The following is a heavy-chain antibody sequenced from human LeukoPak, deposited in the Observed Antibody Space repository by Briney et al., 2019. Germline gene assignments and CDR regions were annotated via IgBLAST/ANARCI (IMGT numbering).Heavy chain of an antibody. CDR1: GGSISSGVYY. V-gene: IGHV4-31*03. CDR3: ARDLPTYCGGDCYSGGFDY. Sequence: TLSLTCTVSGGSISSGVYYWSWIRQHPGKGLEWIGYIYHSGSTYYNPSLKSRVTISLDTSKNQFSLKLSSVTAADTAVYYCARDLPTYCGGDCYSGGFDYWGQGTLVTVSP. CDR2: IYHSGST. J-gene: IGHJ4*02. D-gene: IGHD2-21*02.